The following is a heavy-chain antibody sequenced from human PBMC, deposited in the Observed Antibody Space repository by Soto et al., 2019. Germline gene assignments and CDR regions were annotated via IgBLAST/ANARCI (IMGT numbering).Heavy chain of an antibody. D-gene: IGHD3-22*01. V-gene: IGHV4-39*01. CDR1: GGSVSSNGYY. J-gene: IGHJ3*02. CDR3: VSRTVIISNAFDI. Sequence: SETLSLTCTVSGGSVSSNGYYWGWVRQPPGKGLEWIASIYDSEQIYNNPSLKSRVTISLDTSKNQVSLKLRSVSAADTAVYYCVSRTVIISNAFDIWGQGTMVTVSS. CDR2: IYDSEQI.